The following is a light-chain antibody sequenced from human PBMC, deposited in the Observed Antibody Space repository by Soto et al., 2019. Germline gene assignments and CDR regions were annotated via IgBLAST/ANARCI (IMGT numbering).Light chain of an antibody. J-gene: IGKJ1*01. V-gene: IGKV1-39*01. CDR1: QSISGY. Sequence: DIQMTQSPSSLSASVGDRVTLTCRASQSISGYLNWYQQKPGKAPKLLIYAATTLQSGVPSRFSGSGSGTDFTLTISSLQPEDFVIYYCQQSYSTLGTFGPGTKVEIK. CDR2: AAT. CDR3: QQSYSTLGT.